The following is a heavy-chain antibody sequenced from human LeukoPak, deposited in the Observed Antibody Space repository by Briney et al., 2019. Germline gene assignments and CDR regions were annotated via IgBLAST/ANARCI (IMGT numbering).Heavy chain of an antibody. J-gene: IGHJ4*02. CDR2: IYYSGST. CDR1: GGSISSYY. CDR3: ARSVVTAIGYFDY. Sequence: SETLSLTCTVSGGSISSYYWSWTRQPPGKGLEWIGYIYYSGSTNYNPSLKSRVTISVDTSKNQFSLKLSSVTAADTAVYYCARSVVTAIGYFDYWGQGTLVTVSS. D-gene: IGHD2-21*02. V-gene: IGHV4-59*01.